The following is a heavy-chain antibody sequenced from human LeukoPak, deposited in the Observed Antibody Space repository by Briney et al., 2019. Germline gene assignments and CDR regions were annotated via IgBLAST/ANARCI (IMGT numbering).Heavy chain of an antibody. D-gene: IGHD2-2*01. CDR1: GYTFTNYG. V-gene: IGHV1-18*01. J-gene: IGHJ4*02. CDR3: ASDVGYCRSTSCYGLYY. CDR2: ISAYNGNT. Sequence: ASVKVSCKASGYTFTNYGVTWMRQAPGQGLEWMGWISAYNGNTKYAQKLQGRVTMTTDTSTSTAYMELRSLRSDDTAVYYCASDVGYCRSTSCYGLYYWGQGTLVTASS.